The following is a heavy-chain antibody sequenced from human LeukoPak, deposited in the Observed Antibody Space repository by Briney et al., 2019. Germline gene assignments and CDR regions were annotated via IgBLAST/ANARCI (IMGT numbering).Heavy chain of an antibody. Sequence: GGSLRLSCAACGFTFSIAWMSGVRQAPGKGLEWVGRIKSRGDGETRDYAAPVKDRFIISRDDSKNTLYLQMNSLRTEDTAIYYCAAVGEWLSNAFNTWGQGTLVTVSA. D-gene: IGHD3-3*01. V-gene: IGHV3-15*01. CDR1: GFTFSIAW. J-gene: IGHJ3*02. CDR3: AAVGEWLSNAFNT. CDR2: IKSRGDGETR.